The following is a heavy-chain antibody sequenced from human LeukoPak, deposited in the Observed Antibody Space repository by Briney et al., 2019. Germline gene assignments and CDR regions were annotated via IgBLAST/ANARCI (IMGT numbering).Heavy chain of an antibody. CDR2: IYYSGST. J-gene: IGHJ6*03. V-gene: IGHV4-59*08. D-gene: IGHD2-15*01. Sequence: SETLSPTCTVSGGSISSYYWSWIRQPPGKGLGWIGYIYYSGSTNYNPSLKSRVTISLDTSKNQFSLKLSSVTAADTAVYYCARLGCGGGSCYSARGGYYYYYIDVWGRGTTVTVSS. CDR3: ARLGCGGGSCYSARGGYYYYYIDV. CDR1: GGSISSYY.